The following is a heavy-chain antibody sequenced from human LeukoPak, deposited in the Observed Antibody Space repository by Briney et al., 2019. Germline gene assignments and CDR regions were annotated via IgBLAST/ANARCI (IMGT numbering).Heavy chain of an antibody. Sequence: GVSLRVSCAASGFTFSAYALSWVRQALGKGLEWVSAISGTAASTYYADSVKGRFTISRDNSKSTLYLQMNSLRGEDTAIYYCAKGVRFLDWWMLDYWGQGSLVTVSS. CDR2: ISGTAAST. J-gene: IGHJ4*02. V-gene: IGHV3-23*01. D-gene: IGHD3-9*01. CDR3: AKGVRFLDWWMLDY. CDR1: GFTFSAYA.